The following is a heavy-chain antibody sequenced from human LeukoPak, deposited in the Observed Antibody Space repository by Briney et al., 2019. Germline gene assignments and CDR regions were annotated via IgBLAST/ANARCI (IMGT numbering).Heavy chain of an antibody. J-gene: IGHJ4*02. CDR3: ARSANYGGHAFFDY. D-gene: IGHD4/OR15-4a*01. Sequence: PGGSLRLSCAPSGFTLSSNYMSWVRQAPGKGLEWVANIKHDGSEDYFVDSVKGRFTISRDNAENSLHLQMSSLRAEDTAVYYCARSANYGGHAFFDYWGQGILVIVSS. V-gene: IGHV3-7*01. CDR2: IKHDGSED. CDR1: GFTLSSNY.